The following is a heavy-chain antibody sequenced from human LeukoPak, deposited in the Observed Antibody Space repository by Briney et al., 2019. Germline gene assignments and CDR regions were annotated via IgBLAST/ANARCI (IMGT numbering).Heavy chain of an antibody. CDR2: ISYDGNKK. J-gene: IGHJ4*02. Sequence: PGGSLRLSCAASGFIFTNYVIHLGRQAPGRGVEWVAVISYDGNKKYYADSVKGRFNISRDNSKNTLYLQMTTLSAEDTAVYYCATPPAWYCSSASCHFAAHFDYWGQGTLVTVSS. D-gene: IGHD2-2*01. CDR1: GFIFTNYV. V-gene: IGHV3-30*03. CDR3: ATPPAWYCSSASCHFAAHFDY.